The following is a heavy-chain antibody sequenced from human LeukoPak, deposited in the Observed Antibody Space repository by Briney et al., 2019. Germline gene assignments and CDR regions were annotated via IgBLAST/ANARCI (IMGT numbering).Heavy chain of an antibody. D-gene: IGHD2-2*01. CDR3: ARDCPLTVAPLCILDY. CDR2: ISSSGTTI. Sequence: PGGSLRLSCAASGFTFSDYYMSWIRQAPGKGLEWVSYISSSGTTISYADSVKGRFTISRDNAKNSLYLQMNSLRAEDTAVYYCARDCPLTVAPLCILDYWGQGTLVTVSS. CDR1: GFTFSDYY. J-gene: IGHJ4*02. V-gene: IGHV3-11*04.